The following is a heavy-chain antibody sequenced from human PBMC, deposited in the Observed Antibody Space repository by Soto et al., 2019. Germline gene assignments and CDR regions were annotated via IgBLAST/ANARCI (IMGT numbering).Heavy chain of an antibody. D-gene: IGHD2-15*01. CDR1: GFTFSSYA. CDR2: ISGSGGST. J-gene: IGHJ5*02. CDR3: AKDPIEVVTPRRWFDP. Sequence: PGGSLRLSCAASGFTFSSYAMSWARQAPGKGLEWVSAISGSGGSTYYADSVKGRFTISRDNSKNTLYLQMNSLRAEDTAVYYCAKDPIEVVTPRRWFDPWGQGTLVTVPS. V-gene: IGHV3-23*01.